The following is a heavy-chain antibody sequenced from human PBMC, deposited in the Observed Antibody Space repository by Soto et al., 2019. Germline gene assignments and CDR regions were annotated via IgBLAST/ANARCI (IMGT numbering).Heavy chain of an antibody. J-gene: IGHJ6*02. CDR1: GFTFSSYG. CDR3: AKEDIVVVPAAVRRLDYYYYYGMDV. Sequence: GGSLRLSCAASGFTFSSYGMHWVRQAPGKGLEWVAVISYDGSNKYYADSVKGRFTISRDNSKNTLYLQMNSLRAEDTAVYYCAKEDIVVVPAAVRRLDYYYYYGMDVWGQGTTVTVSS. CDR2: ISYDGSNK. V-gene: IGHV3-30*18. D-gene: IGHD2-2*01.